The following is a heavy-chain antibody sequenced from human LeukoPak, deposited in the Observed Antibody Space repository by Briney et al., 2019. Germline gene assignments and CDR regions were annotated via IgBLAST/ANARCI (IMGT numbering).Heavy chain of an antibody. J-gene: IGHJ4*02. V-gene: IGHV3-23*01. D-gene: IGHD1-14*01. CDR1: GFTFSSYG. Sequence: GGTLRLSCAASGFTFSSYGMSWVRQAPGKGLEWVSAISGSGGSTYYADSVKGRFTISRDNSKNTLYLQMNSLRAEDTAVYYCASVLSRPPVDYWGQGTLVTVSS. CDR3: ASVLSRPPVDY. CDR2: ISGSGGST.